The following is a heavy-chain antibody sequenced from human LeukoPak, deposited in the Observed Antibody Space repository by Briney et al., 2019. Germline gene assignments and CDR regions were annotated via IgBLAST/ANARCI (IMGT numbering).Heavy chain of an antibody. CDR2: IYYSGST. J-gene: IGHJ5*02. Sequence: KSSETLSLTCTVSGGSISSYYWSWIRHPPGKGLEWIGYIYYSGSTNYNPSLKSRVTISVDTSKNQFSLKLSSVTAADTAVYYCARGVIGYCSSTSCYNWFDPWGQGALVTVSS. CDR3: ARGVIGYCSSTSCYNWFDP. D-gene: IGHD2-2*01. V-gene: IGHV4-59*08. CDR1: GGSISSYY.